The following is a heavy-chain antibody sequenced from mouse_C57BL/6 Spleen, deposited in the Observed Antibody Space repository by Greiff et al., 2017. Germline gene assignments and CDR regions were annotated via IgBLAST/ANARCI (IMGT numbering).Heavy chain of an antibody. CDR1: GYAFSSYW. Sequence: QVQLQQSGAELVKPGASVKISCKASGYAFSSYWMNWVKQRPGKGLEWIGQIYPGDGDTNNNGKFKGKATLTADKSSSTDYRQLSSLTSEDSAVYCCARSHYCSSYYYAMDYWGQGTSVTVSS. D-gene: IGHD1-1*01. CDR3: ARSHYCSSYYYAMDY. V-gene: IGHV1-80*01. J-gene: IGHJ4*01. CDR2: IYPGDGDT.